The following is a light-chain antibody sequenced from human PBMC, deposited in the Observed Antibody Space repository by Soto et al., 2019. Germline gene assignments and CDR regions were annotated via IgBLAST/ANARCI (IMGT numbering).Light chain of an antibody. J-gene: IGKJ3*01. Sequence: EIVLTQSPGTLSLSPGERATLYCRASQSVGSDYLAWYQQKPGQAPRVLIYGASSRATGIPDRFSGNGSGADFTLTISRLEPEDFAVYYCQQYTTSLFTFGPGTKVDIK. V-gene: IGKV3-20*01. CDR1: QSVGSDY. CDR2: GAS. CDR3: QQYTTSLFT.